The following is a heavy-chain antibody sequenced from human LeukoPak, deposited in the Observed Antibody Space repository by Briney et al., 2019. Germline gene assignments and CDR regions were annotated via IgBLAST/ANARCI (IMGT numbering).Heavy chain of an antibody. J-gene: IGHJ5*02. CDR2: INTNTGNP. CDR3: VRDDYDSGSYSRFDP. V-gene: IGHV7-4-1*02. CDR1: GYTFTSYA. D-gene: IGHD3-10*01. Sequence: GASVKVSCKASGYTFTSYAMNWVRQAPGQGLEWMGWINTNTGNPTYAQGFTGRFVFSLDTSVSTAYLQISSLKAGDTAVYYCVRDDYDSGSYSRFDPWGQGTLVTVSS.